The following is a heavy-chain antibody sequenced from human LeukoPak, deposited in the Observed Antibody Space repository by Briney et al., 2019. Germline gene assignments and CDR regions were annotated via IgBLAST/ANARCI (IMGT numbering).Heavy chain of an antibody. CDR2: IRYDGSNK. CDR1: GFTFSSYG. J-gene: IGHJ6*03. Sequence: GGSLRLSCAASGFTFSSYGMHWVRQAPGKGLEWVAFIRYDGSNKYYADSVKGRFTISRDNSKNTLYLQMNNLRAEDTAVYYCAKDHGVVVPAAMTRYYYYYMDVWGKGTTVTVSS. D-gene: IGHD2-2*01. V-gene: IGHV3-30*02. CDR3: AKDHGVVVPAAMTRYYYYYMDV.